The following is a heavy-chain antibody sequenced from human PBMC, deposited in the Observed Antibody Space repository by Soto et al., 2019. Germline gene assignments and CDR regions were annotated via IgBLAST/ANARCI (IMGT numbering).Heavy chain of an antibody. Sequence: GESLKIPCKGSGYSFTSYWIGLVRQMPGKGLEWMGIIYPGDSDTRYSPSFQGQVTISADKSISTAYLQWSSLKASDTAMYYCARPAWGRPYDYYGMDVWGQGTTVTVSS. V-gene: IGHV5-51*01. J-gene: IGHJ6*02. CDR2: IYPGDSDT. CDR1: GYSFTSYW. CDR3: ARPAWGRPYDYYGMDV. D-gene: IGHD7-27*01.